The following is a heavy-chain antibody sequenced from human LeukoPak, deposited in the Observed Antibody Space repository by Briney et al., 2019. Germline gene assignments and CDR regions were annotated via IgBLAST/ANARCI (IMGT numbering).Heavy chain of an antibody. CDR1: GFTFSSYE. V-gene: IGHV3-21*04. D-gene: IGHD3-22*01. CDR2: ISSSSSYI. CDR3: AKDVNYYDSSGYSIFQH. Sequence: GGSLRLSCAASGFTFSSYEMNWVRQAPGKGLEWVSSISSSSSYIYYADSVKGRFTISRDNAKNSLYLQMNSLRAEDTAVYYCAKDVNYYDSSGYSIFQHWGQGTLVTVSS. J-gene: IGHJ1*01.